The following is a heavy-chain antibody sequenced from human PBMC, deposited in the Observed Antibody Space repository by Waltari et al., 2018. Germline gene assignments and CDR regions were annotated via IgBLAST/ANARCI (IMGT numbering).Heavy chain of an antibody. J-gene: IGHJ4*02. Sequence: EVQLVASGGGLVKPGGSLRLSCAASGFTFSSYSMNWVRRAPGKGLEWVSSIRSSSSYIYYADAVKGRFTISRDNAKNSLYLQMNSLRAEDTAVYYCARSQSGSYSHFDYWGQGTLVTVSS. CDR3: ARSQSGSYSHFDY. V-gene: IGHV3-21*01. CDR2: IRSSSSYI. CDR1: GFTFSSYS. D-gene: IGHD1-26*01.